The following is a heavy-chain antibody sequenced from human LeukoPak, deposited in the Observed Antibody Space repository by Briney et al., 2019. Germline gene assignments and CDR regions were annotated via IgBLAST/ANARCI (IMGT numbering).Heavy chain of an antibody. V-gene: IGHV4-59*01. Sequence: SETLSLTCTVSGGSISSYYWSWIRQPAGKGLEWIGYIYYSGSTNYNPSLKSRVTISVDTSKNQFSLKLSSVTAADTAVYYCARGSRGAYGGNFFDYWGQGTLVTVSS. CDR1: GGSISSYY. CDR2: IYYSGST. D-gene: IGHD4-17*01. CDR3: ARGSRGAYGGNFFDY. J-gene: IGHJ4*02.